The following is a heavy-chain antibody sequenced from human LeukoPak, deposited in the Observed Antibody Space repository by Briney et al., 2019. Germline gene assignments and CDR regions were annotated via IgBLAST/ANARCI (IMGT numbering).Heavy chain of an antibody. J-gene: IGHJ4*02. D-gene: IGHD4-17*01. CDR3: ARDYGDYSCLDY. CDR2: IKQDGSEK. V-gene: IGHV3-7*01. CDR1: GFTFDDYG. Sequence: GGSLRLSCAASGFTFDDYGMSWVRQAPGKGLEWVANIKQDGSEKYYVDSVKGRFTISRDNAKNSLYLQMNSLRAEDTAVYYCARDYGDYSCLDYWGQGTLVTVSS.